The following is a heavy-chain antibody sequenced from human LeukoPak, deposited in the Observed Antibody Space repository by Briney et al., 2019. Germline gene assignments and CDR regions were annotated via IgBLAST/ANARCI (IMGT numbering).Heavy chain of an antibody. CDR1: GYTFTGYY. CDR2: INPNSGGT. J-gene: IGHJ5*02. CDR3: ARSRPIVPAKVNWFDP. D-gene: IGHD2-2*01. Sequence: ASVKVSCKASGYTFTGYYMHWVRQAPGQGLEWMGRINPNSGGTNCAQKFQGRVTMTRDTSISTAYMELSRLRSDDTAVYYCARSRPIVPAKVNWFDPWGQGTLVTVSS. V-gene: IGHV1-2*06.